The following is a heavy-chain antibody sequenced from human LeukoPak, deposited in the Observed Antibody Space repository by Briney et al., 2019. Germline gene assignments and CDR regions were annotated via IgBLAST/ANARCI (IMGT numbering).Heavy chain of an antibody. J-gene: IGHJ5*02. CDR1: GGTFSSYA. V-gene: IGHV1-69*04. Sequence: ASVKVSCKASGGTFSSYAISWVRQAPGQGLEWMGRIIPILGIANYAQKFQGRVTITADKSTSTAYMELSSLRSEDTAVYYCARGVYSSSSVNWFDPWGQGTLVTVSS. CDR3: ARGVYSSSSVNWFDP. CDR2: IIPILGIA. D-gene: IGHD6-6*01.